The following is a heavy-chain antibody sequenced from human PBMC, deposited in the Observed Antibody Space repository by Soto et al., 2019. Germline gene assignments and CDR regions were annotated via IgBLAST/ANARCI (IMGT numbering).Heavy chain of an antibody. CDR1: GGSFRREA. CDR3: ARGHEFGGNSEAFGV. V-gene: IGHV1-69*12. J-gene: IGHJ3*01. CDR2: ILPFFGTA. Sequence: QVQLVQSGAEVKKPGSSVKVSCKASGGSFRREAINWVRQAPGQGPEWMGGILPFFGTADYAQKFPGRGTRTGDASTTTVYMELGSLRFGDTAVFYCARGHEFGGNSEAFGVWGQGTMVIVSS. D-gene: IGHD2-15*01.